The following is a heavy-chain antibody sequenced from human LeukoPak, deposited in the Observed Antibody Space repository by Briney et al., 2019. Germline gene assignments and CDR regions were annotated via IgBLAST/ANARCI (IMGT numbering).Heavy chain of an antibody. D-gene: IGHD4-17*01. CDR1: GFTFSSYA. V-gene: IGHV3-23*01. J-gene: IGHJ4*02. CDR2: ISGSGGST. Sequence: GGSLRLSCAASGFTFSSYAMSWVRQAPGKGLEWVSAISGSGGSTYYADSVKGRFTISSDNSKNTLYLQMNGLRAEDTAVYYCAKDDYGGTDYWGQGTLVTVSS. CDR3: AKDDYGGTDY.